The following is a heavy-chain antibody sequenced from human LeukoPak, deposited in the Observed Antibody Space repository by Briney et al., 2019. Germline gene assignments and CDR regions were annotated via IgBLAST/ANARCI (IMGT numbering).Heavy chain of an antibody. V-gene: IGHV1-18*01. J-gene: IGHJ4*02. Sequence: ASVKVSCKASGCTFTSYGISWVRQAPGQGLEWMGWISAYNGNTNYAQKLQGRVTMTTDTSTSTAYMELGSLRSDDTAVYYCAREGYYDSSGMYYFDYWGQGTLVTVSS. CDR3: AREGYYDSSGMYYFDY. CDR1: GCTFTSYG. CDR2: ISAYNGNT. D-gene: IGHD3-22*01.